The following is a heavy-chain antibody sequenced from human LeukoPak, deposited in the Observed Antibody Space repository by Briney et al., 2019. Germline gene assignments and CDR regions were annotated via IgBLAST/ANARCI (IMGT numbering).Heavy chain of an antibody. V-gene: IGHV4-30-4*08. J-gene: IGHJ4*02. CDR2: IYYSGST. CDR1: GGSISSGGYS. Sequence: SQTLSLTCTVSGGSISSGGYSWSWIRQPPGKGLEWIGYIYYSGSTYYNPSLKSRVTISVDTSKNQFSLKLSSVTAADTAVYYCATGTTVYFDYWGQGTLVTVSS. D-gene: IGHD1-7*01. CDR3: ATGTTVYFDY.